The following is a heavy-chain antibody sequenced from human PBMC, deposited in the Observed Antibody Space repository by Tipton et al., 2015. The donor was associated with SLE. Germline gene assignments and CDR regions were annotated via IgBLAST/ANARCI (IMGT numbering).Heavy chain of an antibody. CDR1: GASISSHY. V-gene: IGHV4-59*11. CDR2: IYYSGST. Sequence: TLSLTCTVSGASISSHYWSWIRQPPGKGLEWIGYIYYSGSTNYNPSLKSRVTISVDTSKNQFSLKLSSVTAADTAVYYCARSAVRGVIQYWGQGTLVTVSS. J-gene: IGHJ4*02. CDR3: ARSAVRGVIQY. D-gene: IGHD3-10*01.